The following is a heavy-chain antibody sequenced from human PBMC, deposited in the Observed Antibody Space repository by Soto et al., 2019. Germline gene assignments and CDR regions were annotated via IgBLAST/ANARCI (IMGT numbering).Heavy chain of an antibody. CDR3: AKAGFTVSGEGLDP. CDR2: ISYDGEKE. D-gene: IGHD3-3*01. Sequence: GGSLRLSCAASGFAFRSYGMNWVRQAPGKGLEWVALISYDGEKEYYADAVKGRFTISRDNSDNTLFLRMNSLTTDDSGVYFCAKAGFTVSGEGLDPWGQGTRVTVSS. V-gene: IGHV3-30*18. J-gene: IGHJ5*02. CDR1: GFAFRSYG.